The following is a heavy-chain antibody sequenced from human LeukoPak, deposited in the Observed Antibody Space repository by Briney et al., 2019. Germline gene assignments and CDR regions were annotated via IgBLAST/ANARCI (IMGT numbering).Heavy chain of an antibody. V-gene: IGHV3-21*01. Sequence: GGSLRLYCAASGFTFSTYSMNWVRQAPGKGLEWVSSITSSSASIYYAGSVKGRFTISRDNAKNLLYLQMNSLRAEDTAVYYCARDPGGYFDYWGQGTLVTVSS. CDR1: GFTFSTYS. D-gene: IGHD3-16*01. CDR2: ITSSSASI. J-gene: IGHJ4*02. CDR3: ARDPGGYFDY.